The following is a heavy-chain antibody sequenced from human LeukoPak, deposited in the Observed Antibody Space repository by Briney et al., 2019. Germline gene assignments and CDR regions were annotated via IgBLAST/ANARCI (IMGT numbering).Heavy chain of an antibody. D-gene: IGHD3-22*01. J-gene: IGHJ3*01. Sequence: PSETLSLTCTVSGGSISGYYWSWIRQPAGKGLEWIGRIYTSGSTNYNPSLKSRVTMSLDTSKHQFSLNLTSVTAADTAVYSCARIRDSSGYYLGAFDVWGQGTMVTVSS. CDR3: ARIRDSSGYYLGAFDV. CDR1: GGSISGYY. V-gene: IGHV4-4*07. CDR2: IYTSGST.